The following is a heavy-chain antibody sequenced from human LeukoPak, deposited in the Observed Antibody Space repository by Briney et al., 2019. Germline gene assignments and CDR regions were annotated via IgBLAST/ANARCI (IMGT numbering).Heavy chain of an antibody. CDR2: ISYDGSNK. CDR1: GFTFSSYA. J-gene: IGHJ4*02. CDR3: ARDRDPAYYDFWSGSGFDY. D-gene: IGHD3-3*01. Sequence: GGSLRLSCAASGFTFSSYAMHWVRQAPGKGLEWVAVISYDGSNKYYADSVKGRFTISRDNSKNTLYLQMNSLRAEDTAVYYCARDRDPAYYDFWSGSGFDYWGQGTLVTVSS. V-gene: IGHV3-30-3*01.